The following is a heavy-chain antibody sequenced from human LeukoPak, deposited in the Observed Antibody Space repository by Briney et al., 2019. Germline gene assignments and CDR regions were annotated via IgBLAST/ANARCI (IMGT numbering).Heavy chain of an antibody. CDR1: GGSLSGYY. CDR2: IKHTGGT. D-gene: IGHD6-6*01. J-gene: IGHJ3*02. Sequence: KPSETLSLTCAVYGGSLSGYYWSWIRQPPGKGLEWIGEIKHTGGTNYNPSLKSRVTISVDTSKNQLSLRVCSVTAADTAVYYCAREYSTSSTAFDIWGQGTMVTVSS. V-gene: IGHV4-34*01. CDR3: AREYSTSSTAFDI.